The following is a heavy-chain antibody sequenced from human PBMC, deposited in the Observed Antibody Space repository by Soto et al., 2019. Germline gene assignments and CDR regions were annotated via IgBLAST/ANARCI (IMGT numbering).Heavy chain of an antibody. Sequence: SETLSLTCTVSGGSISSSSYYWGWIRQPPGKGLEWIGSIYYSGSTYYNPSLKSRVTISVDTSKNQFSLKLSSVTAADTAVYYCASLIITMILYWGQGTLVTVSS. CDR1: GGSISSSSYY. V-gene: IGHV4-39*01. CDR2: IYYSGST. D-gene: IGHD3-22*01. J-gene: IGHJ4*02. CDR3: ASLIITMILY.